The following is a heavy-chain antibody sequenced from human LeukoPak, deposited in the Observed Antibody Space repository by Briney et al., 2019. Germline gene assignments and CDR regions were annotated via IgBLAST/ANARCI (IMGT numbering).Heavy chain of an antibody. CDR1: GFTFSSYS. CDR3: ARAYDSSWHNFDY. Sequence: PGGSLRLSCAASGFTFSSYSMNWVRQAPGKGLEWVSYISSSSSTIYYADSVKGRFTISRDNAKNSLYLQMNSLRAEDTAVYYCARAYDSSWHNFDYWGQGSLVTVSS. D-gene: IGHD6-13*01. J-gene: IGHJ4*02. V-gene: IGHV3-48*04. CDR2: ISSSSSTI.